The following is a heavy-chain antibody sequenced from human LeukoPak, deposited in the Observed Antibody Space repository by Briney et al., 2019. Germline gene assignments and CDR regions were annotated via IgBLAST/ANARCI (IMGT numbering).Heavy chain of an antibody. J-gene: IGHJ4*02. CDR3: SGRSGFSSIY. D-gene: IGHD2-2*01. CDR1: GFTFNTHW. V-gene: IGHV3-7*01. Sequence: GGSLRLSCEASGFTFNTHWMNWVRHAPGKGLEWLANISPDGGAEVYVHSVKGRFTISRDNGKNSVYLQMNNVRAEDTGVYYCSGRSGFSSIYWGQGILVTVSS. CDR2: ISPDGGAE.